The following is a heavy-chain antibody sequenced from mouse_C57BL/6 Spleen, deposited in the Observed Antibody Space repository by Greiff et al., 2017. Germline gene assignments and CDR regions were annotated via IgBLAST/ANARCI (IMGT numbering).Heavy chain of an antibody. CDR3: ARYTIYYGYDGWYFDV. V-gene: IGHV7-3*01. CDR1: GFTFTDYY. J-gene: IGHJ1*03. Sequence: DVKLQESGGGLVQPGGSLSLSCAASGFTFTDYYMSWVRQPPGKALEWLGFIRNKANGYTTEYSASVKGRFTISRDNSQSILYLQMNALRAEDSATYYCARYTIYYGYDGWYFDVWGTGTTVTVSS. CDR2: IRNKANGYTT. D-gene: IGHD2-2*01.